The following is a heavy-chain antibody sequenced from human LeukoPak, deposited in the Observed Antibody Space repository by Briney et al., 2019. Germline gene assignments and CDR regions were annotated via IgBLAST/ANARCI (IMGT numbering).Heavy chain of an antibody. Sequence: GGSLRLSCAASGSTFDDYAMHWVRRAPGKGLEWVSLISWDGGSTYYADSVKGRFTISRDNSKNSLYLQMNSLRAEDTALYYCARQGITMVRGVIGEYYYYYMDVWGKGTTVTVSS. D-gene: IGHD3-10*01. CDR2: ISWDGGST. CDR1: GSTFDDYA. V-gene: IGHV3-43D*03. CDR3: ARQGITMVRGVIGEYYYYYMDV. J-gene: IGHJ6*03.